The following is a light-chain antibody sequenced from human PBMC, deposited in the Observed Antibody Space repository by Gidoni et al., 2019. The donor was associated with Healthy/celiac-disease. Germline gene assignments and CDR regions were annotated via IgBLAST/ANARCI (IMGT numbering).Light chain of an antibody. V-gene: IGKV3-20*01. J-gene: IGKJ4*01. CDR1: QSVSSSY. CDR3: QQYGSSPLT. CDR2: GAS. Sequence: EIVLTQSPGTLSLSPGERATLSCRASQSVSSSYLAWYQQKPGQAPRLLIYGASSRATGLPDRFSGSGSGTDFTLTISGLEPEDFAVYYCQQYGSSPLTFGGGTKVEIK.